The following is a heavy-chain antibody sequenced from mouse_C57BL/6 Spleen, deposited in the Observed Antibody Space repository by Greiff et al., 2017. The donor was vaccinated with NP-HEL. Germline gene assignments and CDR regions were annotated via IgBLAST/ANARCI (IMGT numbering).Heavy chain of an antibody. V-gene: IGHV1-76*01. CDR2: IYPGSGNT. J-gene: IGHJ2*01. Sequence: VQLQQSGAELVRPGASVKLSCKASGYTFTDYYINWVKQRPGQGLEWIARIYPGSGNTYYNEKFKGKATLTAEKSSSTAYMQLSSLTSEDSAVYFCARDLSFDYWGQGTTLTVSS. CDR1: GYTFTDYY. CDR3: ARDLSFDY.